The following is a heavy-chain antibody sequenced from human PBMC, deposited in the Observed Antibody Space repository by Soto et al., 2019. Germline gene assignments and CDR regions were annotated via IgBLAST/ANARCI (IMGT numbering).Heavy chain of an antibody. CDR1: GFTFSTYG. CDR3: AKGFSYSVIDY. Sequence: QVQLVXSGGXXXXXGXSLRLSCAASGFTFSTYGMHWVRQAPGKGLEWVAVISYDGSNKYYADSVKGRFTISRDNSKNTLYLQMSSLRAEDTAVYYCAKGFSYSVIDYWGQGTLVTVSS. J-gene: IGHJ4*02. V-gene: IGHV3-30*18. D-gene: IGHD5-18*01. CDR2: ISYDGSNK.